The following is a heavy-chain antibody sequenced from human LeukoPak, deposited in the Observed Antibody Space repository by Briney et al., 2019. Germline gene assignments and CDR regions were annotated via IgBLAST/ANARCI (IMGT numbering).Heavy chain of an antibody. CDR3: AKDGGVVVVPAAMVFVDY. V-gene: IGHV3-30*18. J-gene: IGHJ4*02. D-gene: IGHD2-2*01. Sequence: PGGSLRLSCAASGFTFSSYGMHWVRQAPGKGLEWVAVISYDGSNKYYADSVKGRFTISRDNSKNTLYPQMNSLRDEDTAVYYCAKDGGVVVVPAAMVFVDYWGQGTLVTVSS. CDR2: ISYDGSNK. CDR1: GFTFSSYG.